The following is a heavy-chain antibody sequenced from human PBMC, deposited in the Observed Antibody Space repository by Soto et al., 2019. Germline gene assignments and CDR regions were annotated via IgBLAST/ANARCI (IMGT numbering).Heavy chain of an antibody. J-gene: IGHJ6*02. V-gene: IGHV1-69*13. D-gene: IGHD2-15*01. CDR1: GGTFSSYA. CDR3: ARDCSGGSCYSDYYYYGMDV. CDR2: IIPISGTA. Sequence: SVKVSCRASGGTFSSYAISWVRQAPGQGLEWMGGIIPISGTANYAQKFQGRVTITADESTSTADMELSSLRSEDTAVYYCARDCSGGSCYSDYYYYGMDVWGQGTTVPFSS.